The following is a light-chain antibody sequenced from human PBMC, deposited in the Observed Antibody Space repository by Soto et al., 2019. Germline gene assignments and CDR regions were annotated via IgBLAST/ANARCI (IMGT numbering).Light chain of an antibody. CDR3: QQYDSSPPIT. V-gene: IGKV3D-20*01. J-gene: IGKJ5*01. CDR2: DAS. CDR1: QSVSSSY. Sequence: EIVLTQSPATLSLSPGERATLSCGASQSVSSSYLAWYQQKPGLAPRLLTYDASSRATGIPDRFSGSGSGTDFTLTISRLEPEDCAVYYCQQYDSSPPITFGQGTRLEIK.